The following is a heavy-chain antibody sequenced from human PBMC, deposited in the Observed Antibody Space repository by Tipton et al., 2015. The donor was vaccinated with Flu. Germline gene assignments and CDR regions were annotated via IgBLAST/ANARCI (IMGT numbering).Heavy chain of an antibody. J-gene: IGHJ6*02. CDR3: ARDLWNDRRAYYYYGVDV. CDR1: GDSISTTIYY. Sequence: TLSLTCTVSGDSISTTIYYWGWVRQPPGKGLEWIGSIYYSGTTYYNPSLKSRVTISVDSSKNEFSLTLASLIAADTAVYYCARDLWNDRRAYYYYGVDVWGQGTTVTVSS. V-gene: IGHV4-39*07. D-gene: IGHD1-1*01. CDR2: IYYSGTT.